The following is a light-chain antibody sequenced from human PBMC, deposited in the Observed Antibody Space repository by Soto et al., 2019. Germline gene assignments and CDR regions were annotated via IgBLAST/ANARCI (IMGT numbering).Light chain of an antibody. J-gene: IGLJ1*01. CDR2: GNS. CDR3: QSYDSSLSGYV. CDR1: ISNIGAGYD. Sequence: QSVLTQPPSVSGAPGQRVTISCTGSISNIGAGYDVHWYQQLPGTAPKLLIHGNSNRPSGVPDRFSGSKSGTSASLAITGLQAEDEADYYCQSYDSSLSGYVFGTGTKVTVL. V-gene: IGLV1-40*01.